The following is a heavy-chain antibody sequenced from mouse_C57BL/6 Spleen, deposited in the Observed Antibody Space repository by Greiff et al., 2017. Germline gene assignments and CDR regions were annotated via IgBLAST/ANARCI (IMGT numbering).Heavy chain of an antibody. CDR3: EVTTVVHFDY. V-gene: IGHV1-82*01. CDR2: IYPGDGDT. CDR1: GYAFSSSW. Sequence: VKLQESGPELVKPGASVKISCKASGYAFSSSWMNWVKQRPGKGLEWIGRIYPGDGDTNYNGKFKGKATLTADKSSSTAYMQLSSLTSEDSAVYFCEVTTVVHFDYWGQGTTLTVSS. D-gene: IGHD1-1*01. J-gene: IGHJ2*01.